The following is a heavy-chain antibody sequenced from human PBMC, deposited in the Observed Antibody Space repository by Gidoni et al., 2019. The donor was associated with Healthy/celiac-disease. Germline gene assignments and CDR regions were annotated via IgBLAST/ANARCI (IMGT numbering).Heavy chain of an antibody. CDR1: GFTFSNAW. V-gene: IGHV3-15*01. CDR2: IKSKTDGGTT. CDR3: TTDLRGEQWRTYYFDY. D-gene: IGHD6-19*01. Sequence: EVQLVESGGGLVKPGGSLRLSCAASGFTFSNAWLSWVRQAPGKGLGWVGRIKSKTDGGTTDYAAPVKGRFTISRDDSKNTLYLQMNSLKTEDTAVYYCTTDLRGEQWRTYYFDYWGQGTLVTVSS. J-gene: IGHJ4*02.